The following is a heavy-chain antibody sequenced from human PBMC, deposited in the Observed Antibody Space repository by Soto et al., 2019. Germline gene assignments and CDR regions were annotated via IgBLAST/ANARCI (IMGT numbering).Heavy chain of an antibody. Sequence: SETLSLTCAVYGGSFSGYYWSWIRQPPGKGLEWIGEINHSGSTNYNPSLKSRVTISVDTSKNQFSLKLSSVTAADTAVYYCARGRGGTGTTRGAFDIWGQGTMVTVSS. CDR1: GGSFSGYY. CDR2: INHSGST. V-gene: IGHV4-34*01. J-gene: IGHJ3*02. CDR3: ARGRGGTGTTRGAFDI. D-gene: IGHD1-7*01.